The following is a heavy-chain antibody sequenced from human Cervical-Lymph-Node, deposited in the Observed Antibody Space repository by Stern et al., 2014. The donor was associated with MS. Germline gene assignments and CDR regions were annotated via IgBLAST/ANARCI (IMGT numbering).Heavy chain of an antibody. D-gene: IGHD1-26*01. CDR3: ARDLTRPVGPSKES. V-gene: IGHV3-13*01. J-gene: IGHJ5*02. Sequence: EVQLVESGGGLVQPGGSLRLSCAASGFNFSAYDMHWVRQVTGKRLEWVSAISSAGDRYYPGSVKGRFTISRDSAKSSLYLQMNSLRAGDTAVYYCARDLTRPVGPSKESWGQGTLVTVSS. CDR1: GFNFSAYD. CDR2: ISSAGDR.